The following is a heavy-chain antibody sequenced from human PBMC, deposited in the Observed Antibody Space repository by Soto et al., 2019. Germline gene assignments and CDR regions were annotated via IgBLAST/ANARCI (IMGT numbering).Heavy chain of an antibody. J-gene: IGHJ6*02. CDR2: ISAYNGNT. D-gene: IGHD3-9*01. CDR1: GYTFTSYG. CDR3: ARQSLLRYFDWLLSDPPYGMDV. Sequence: ASVKVSCKASGYTFTSYGISWVRQAPGQGLEWMGWISAYNGNTNYAQKLQGRVTMTTDTSTSTAYMELRSLRSDDTAVHYCARQSLLRYFDWLLSDPPYGMDVWGQGTTVTVSS. V-gene: IGHV1-18*04.